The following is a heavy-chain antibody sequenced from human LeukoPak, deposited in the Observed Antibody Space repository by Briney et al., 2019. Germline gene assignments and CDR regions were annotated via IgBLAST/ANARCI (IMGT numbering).Heavy chain of an antibody. CDR3: TTLRTV. V-gene: IGHV3-15*01. Sequence: GGSLRLSCAASGFTFSSYGMHWVRQAPGKGLEWVGRIKPKAAGGTTESAAPVTGRFTISRDDSKKMVLLQMNSLTTEDTAVYYCTTLRTVWGQGTLVTVSS. D-gene: IGHD3/OR15-3a*01. CDR2: IKPKAAGGTT. CDR1: GFTFSSYG. J-gene: IGHJ4*02.